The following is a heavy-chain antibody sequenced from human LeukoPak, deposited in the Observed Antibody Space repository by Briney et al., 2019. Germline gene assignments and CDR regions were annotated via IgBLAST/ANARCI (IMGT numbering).Heavy chain of an antibody. V-gene: IGHV1-18*01. J-gene: IGHJ4*02. CDR1: GYTFTSYG. Sequence: ASVKVSCKASGYTFTSYGISWVRQAPGQGLEWMGWISAYNGITNYAQKLQGRVTMTSDTSTSTAYMELRSLRSDDTAVYYCAREPRRDSSGYYTYYFDYWGQGTLVTVSS. CDR3: AREPRRDSSGYYTYYFDY. CDR2: ISAYNGIT. D-gene: IGHD3-22*01.